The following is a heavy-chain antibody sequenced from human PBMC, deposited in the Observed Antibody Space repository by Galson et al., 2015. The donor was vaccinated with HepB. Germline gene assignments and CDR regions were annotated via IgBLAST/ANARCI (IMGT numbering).Heavy chain of an antibody. V-gene: IGHV1-2*06. D-gene: IGHD6-13*01. CDR1: GYTFTGYY. CDR2: INPNSGGT. CDR3: ASLYSSSRGDAFDI. J-gene: IGHJ3*02. Sequence: SVKVSCKASGYTFTGYYMHWVRQAPGQGLEWMGRINPNSGGTNYAQRFQGRVTMTRDTSISTAYMELSRLRSDDTAVYYCASLYSSSRGDAFDIWGQGTMVTVSS.